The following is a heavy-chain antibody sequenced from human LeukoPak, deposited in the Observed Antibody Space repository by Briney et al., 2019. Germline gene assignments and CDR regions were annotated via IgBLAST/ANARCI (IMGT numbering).Heavy chain of an antibody. CDR3: ARDRHGSYYIDY. D-gene: IGHD1-26*01. CDR2: IYYSGST. CDR1: GGSFSGYY. Sequence: SETLSLTCAVYGGSFSGYYWSWIRQPPGKGLEWIGYIYYSGSTNYNPSLKSRVTISVDTSKNQFSLKLSSVTAADTAVYYCARDRHGSYYIDYWGQGTLVTVSS. V-gene: IGHV4-59*01. J-gene: IGHJ4*02.